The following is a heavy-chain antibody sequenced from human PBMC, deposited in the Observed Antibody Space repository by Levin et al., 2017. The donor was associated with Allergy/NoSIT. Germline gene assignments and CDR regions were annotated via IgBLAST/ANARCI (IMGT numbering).Heavy chain of an antibody. Sequence: GESLKISCAASGFTFSSYAMSWVRQAPGKGLEWVSAISGSGGSTYYADSVKGRFTISRDNSKNTLYLQMNSLRAEDTAVYYCARRPGIAAADTFDYWGQGTLVTVSS. J-gene: IGHJ4*02. CDR1: GFTFSSYA. CDR3: ARRPGIAAADTFDY. CDR2: ISGSGGST. D-gene: IGHD6-13*01. V-gene: IGHV3-23*01.